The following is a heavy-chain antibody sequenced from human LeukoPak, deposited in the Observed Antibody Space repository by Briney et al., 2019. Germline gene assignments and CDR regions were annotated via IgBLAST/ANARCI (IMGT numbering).Heavy chain of an antibody. CDR3: ARIPSDYDFWSGYYGHFDY. CDR1: GFTFSRYS. Sequence: GGSLRLSCAASGFTFSRYSMNWVRQAPGKGLVWVSRINSDGSSTSYADSVKGRFTISRDNAKNTLYLQMNSLRAEDTAVYYCARIPSDYDFWSGYYGHFDYWGQGTLVTVSS. D-gene: IGHD3-3*01. V-gene: IGHV3-74*01. CDR2: INSDGSST. J-gene: IGHJ4*02.